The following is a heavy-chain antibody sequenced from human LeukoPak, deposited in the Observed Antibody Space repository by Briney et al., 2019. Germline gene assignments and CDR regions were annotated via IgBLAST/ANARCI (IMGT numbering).Heavy chain of an antibody. D-gene: IGHD3-22*01. CDR2: IYYNGNT. J-gene: IGHJ3*02. Sequence: SQTLSLTCTVSGASISSSYWSWIRQPPGKRLEWIGYIYYNGNTNSNPSLKSRVTISADTSMNQFSLKLSSVTAADTARYYCVRGNYDNRGYSNAFDIWGQGTMVTVSS. CDR1: GASISSSY. CDR3: VRGNYDNRGYSNAFDI. V-gene: IGHV4-59*01.